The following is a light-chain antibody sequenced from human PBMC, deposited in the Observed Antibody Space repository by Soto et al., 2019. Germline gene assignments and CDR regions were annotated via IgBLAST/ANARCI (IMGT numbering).Light chain of an antibody. J-gene: IGKJ1*01. Sequence: DIVLTQSPATLSLSPGERATLSCRASQSVSSYLAWYQQQHGQAPRLLLYDASNRATGIAARFSGSGSGTDFTLTINSLEPEDYAVYYCQQRSNWPRTFGQGTKVEIK. V-gene: IGKV3-11*01. CDR3: QQRSNWPRT. CDR1: QSVSSY. CDR2: DAS.